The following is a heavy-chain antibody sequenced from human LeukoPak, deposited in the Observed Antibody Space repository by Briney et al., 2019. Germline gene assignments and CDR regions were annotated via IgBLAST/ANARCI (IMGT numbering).Heavy chain of an antibody. D-gene: IGHD3-3*01. V-gene: IGHV3-33*03. CDR2: IWYDGSNK. CDR3: AKDTGSPADAITMEDNAFDI. CDR1: GFTFSSYG. J-gene: IGHJ3*02. Sequence: PGRSLRLSCAASGFTFSSYGMHWVRQAPGKGLEWVAVIWYDGSNKYYADSVKGRFTISRDNAKNSLDLQMESLRAEDTAVYYCAKDTGSPADAITMEDNAFDIWGQGTMVTVSS.